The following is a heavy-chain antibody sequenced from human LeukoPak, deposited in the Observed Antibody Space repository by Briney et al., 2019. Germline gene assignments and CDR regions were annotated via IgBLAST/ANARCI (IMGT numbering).Heavy chain of an antibody. D-gene: IGHD6-13*01. J-gene: IGHJ4*02. CDR2: INHSGST. Sequence: RTSETLSLTCAVYGGSFSGYYWSWIRQPPGKGLEWIGEINHSGSTNYNPSLKSRVTISVDTSKNQFSLKLSSVTAADTAVYYCARFSSIAAAFDYWGLGTLVTVSS. CDR1: GGSFSGYY. V-gene: IGHV4-34*01. CDR3: ARFSSIAAAFDY.